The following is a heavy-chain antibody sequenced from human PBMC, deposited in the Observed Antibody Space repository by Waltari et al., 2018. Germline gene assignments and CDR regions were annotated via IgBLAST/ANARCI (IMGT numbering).Heavy chain of an antibody. Sequence: EVQLVPSGAEVKKPGESLQISCKASEYTFASDWIGWVRQMPGQGREWRWIIFPVDSDTRYSPSFQGQVTMSADKSINTAYLQWSSLKASDTAMYYCARQYDRAAFDIWGQGAMVTVSS. V-gene: IGHV5-51*01. CDR2: IFPVDSDT. CDR1: EYTFASDW. J-gene: IGHJ3*02. D-gene: IGHD3-16*01. CDR3: ARQYDRAAFDI.